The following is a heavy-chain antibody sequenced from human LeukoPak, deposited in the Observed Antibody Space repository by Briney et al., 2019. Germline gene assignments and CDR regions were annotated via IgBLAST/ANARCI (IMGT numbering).Heavy chain of an antibody. J-gene: IGHJ6*02. D-gene: IGHD1-14*01. V-gene: IGHV1-18*01. CDR2: ISVDSGHT. Sequence: GASVKVSCKASGYTFTTYGITWVRQAPGQGLEWLGWISVDSGHTNYAQKVQGRVTITTDKSTSTAYMELKSLRSDDTAVYYCARKGEPRSSNLYYYYGMDVWGQGTTVTVSS. CDR1: GYTFTTYG. CDR3: ARKGEPRSSNLYYYYGMDV.